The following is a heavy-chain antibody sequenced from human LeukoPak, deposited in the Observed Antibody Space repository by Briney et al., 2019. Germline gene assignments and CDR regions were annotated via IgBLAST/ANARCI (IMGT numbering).Heavy chain of an antibody. V-gene: IGHV3-66*02. D-gene: IGHD2-21*01. J-gene: IGHJ3*02. CDR3: ARDWRSAFDI. Sequence: GGSLRLSCAASGFTVSSNYMGWVRQAPGKGLEWVSVIYSGGSTYYADSVKGRFTISRDNSKDTLYLQMNSLRAEDTAVYYCARDWRSAFDIWGQGTMVTVSS. CDR1: GFTVSSNY. CDR2: IYSGGST.